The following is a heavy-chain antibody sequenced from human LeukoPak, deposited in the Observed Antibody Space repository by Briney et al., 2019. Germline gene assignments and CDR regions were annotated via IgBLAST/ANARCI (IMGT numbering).Heavy chain of an antibody. CDR1: GFTFSSYG. J-gene: IGHJ6*03. D-gene: IGHD3-10*01. CDR2: IRYDGSNK. CDR3: AKAKYLPGITMVRGVPPFYMDV. V-gene: IGHV3-30*02. Sequence: GGSLRPSCAASGFTFSSYGMHWVRQAPGKGLEWVAFIRYDGSNKYYADSVKGRFTISRDNSKNTLYLQMNSLRAEDTAVYYCAKAKYLPGITMVRGVPPFYMDVWGKGTTVTISS.